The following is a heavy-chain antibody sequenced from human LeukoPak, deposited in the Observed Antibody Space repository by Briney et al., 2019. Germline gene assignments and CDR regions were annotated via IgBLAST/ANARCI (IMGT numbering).Heavy chain of an antibody. Sequence: PSETLCLTCTVSGGSISSYYWSWIRQPPGKGLEWRGYIYYSGRANYNPSLKSRVTISVDTSKNQFSLKLSSVTAADTAVYYCARARSSGYYYGSWGQGTLVTVSS. CDR1: GGSISSYY. V-gene: IGHV4-59*01. D-gene: IGHD3-22*01. CDR3: ARARSSGYYYGS. CDR2: IYYSGRA. J-gene: IGHJ5*02.